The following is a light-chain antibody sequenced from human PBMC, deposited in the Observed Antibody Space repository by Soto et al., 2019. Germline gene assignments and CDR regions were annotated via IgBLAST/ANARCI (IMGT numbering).Light chain of an antibody. CDR3: QQYNSYPPT. J-gene: IGKJ1*01. Sequence: DIQMTQSPSTLSASGGDRVTITGRARERISGWLAGYQQKPWKATKLEIFKASTLESGVTSRFSGSGSGTEFTLSISSLQPDDFETYSCQQYNSYPPTFGQGTKVEIK. CDR2: KAS. CDR1: ERISGW. V-gene: IGKV1-5*03.